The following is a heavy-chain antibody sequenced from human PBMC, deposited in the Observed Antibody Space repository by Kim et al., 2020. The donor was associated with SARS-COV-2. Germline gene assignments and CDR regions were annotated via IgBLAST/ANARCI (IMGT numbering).Heavy chain of an antibody. J-gene: IGHJ4*02. Sequence: ADTVTGWFTISRDNSTNTLYLQMNGLRAEDTAVYFCAKETTTVVTPGVDYWGQGTLVTVSS. D-gene: IGHD4-17*01. V-gene: IGHV3-23*01. CDR3: AKETTTVVTPGVDY.